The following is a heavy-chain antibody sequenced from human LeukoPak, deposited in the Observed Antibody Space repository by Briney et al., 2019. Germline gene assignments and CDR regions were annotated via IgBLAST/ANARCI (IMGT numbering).Heavy chain of an antibody. J-gene: IGHJ4*02. CDR2: INPNSGAT. D-gene: IGHD3-3*01. Sequence: ASVKVFCKASGYTFTGYYIHWVRQAPGQGLEWMGWINPNSGATNNAQKFQGRVTVSRDTSISTAYMEVSKLRSDDTAVYYCARSGISTIPSFDYWGQGTLVTVSS. V-gene: IGHV1-2*02. CDR3: ARSGISTIPSFDY. CDR1: GYTFTGYY.